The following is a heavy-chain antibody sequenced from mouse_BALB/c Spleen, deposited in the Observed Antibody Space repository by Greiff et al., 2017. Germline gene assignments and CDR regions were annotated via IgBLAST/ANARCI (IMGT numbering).Heavy chain of an antibody. V-gene: IGHV5-6-3*01. CDR2: INSNGGST. CDR3: ARVLWYFDV. J-gene: IGHJ1*01. CDR1: GFTFSSYG. Sequence: EVQRVESGGGLVQPGGSLKLSCAASGFTFSSYGMSWVRQTPDKRLELVATINSNGGSTYYPDSVKGRFTISRDNAKNTLYLQMSSLKSEDTAMYYCARVLWYFDVWGAGTTVTVSS.